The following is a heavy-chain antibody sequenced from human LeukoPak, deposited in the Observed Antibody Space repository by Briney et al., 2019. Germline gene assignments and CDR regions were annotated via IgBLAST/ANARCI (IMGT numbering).Heavy chain of an antibody. V-gene: IGHV4-34*01. J-gene: IGHJ6*03. CDR1: GGSFSGYY. Sequence: SAETLSLTCAVYGGSFSGYYWSWIRQPPGKGLEWIGEINHSGSTNYNPSLKSRVTISVDTSKNQFSLKLSSVTAAHTAVSYSARGRSSSRWYYYYMDVWGKGTPVTVSS. D-gene: IGHD6-13*01. CDR3: ARGRSSSRWYYYYMDV. CDR2: INHSGST.